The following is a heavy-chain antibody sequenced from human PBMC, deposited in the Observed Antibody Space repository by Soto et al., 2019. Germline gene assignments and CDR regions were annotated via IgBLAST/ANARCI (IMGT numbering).Heavy chain of an antibody. CDR2: IIPVFGTA. J-gene: IGHJ4*02. CDR1: GGLFSSYA. D-gene: IGHD3-22*01. Sequence: SVKVSCKASGGLFSSYAISWVRQAPGQGLEWMGGIIPVFGTANYAQKFQGRVTITADESTNTAYMDLSSLKSEDTAIYYCARGSSGYVWFNKFWRQVTLVAVSS. CDR3: ARGSSGYVWFNKF. V-gene: IGHV1-69*13.